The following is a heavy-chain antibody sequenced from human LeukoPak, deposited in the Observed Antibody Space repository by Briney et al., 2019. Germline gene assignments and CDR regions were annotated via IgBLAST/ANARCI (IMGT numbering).Heavy chain of an antibody. CDR1: GFTYSSYS. V-gene: IGHV3-48*01. CDR2: VSTSGGTI. Sequence: GGSLRLSCAASGFTYSSYSMNWVRQAPGKGLEWVSYVSTSGGTIYYADSVRGRFSISRDNAKNSAYLQMDSLRAEDTAVYYCASRRSGWPNDAFDIWGQGTMVTVTS. D-gene: IGHD6-19*01. J-gene: IGHJ3*02. CDR3: ASRRSGWPNDAFDI.